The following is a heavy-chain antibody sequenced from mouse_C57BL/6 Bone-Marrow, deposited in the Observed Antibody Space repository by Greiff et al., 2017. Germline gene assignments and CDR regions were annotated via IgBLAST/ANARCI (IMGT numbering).Heavy chain of an antibody. CDR3: ARRWKITTVVAHWYFDV. Sequence: QVQLQQPGAELVMPGASVKLSCKASGYTFTSYWMHWVKQRPGQGLEWIGEIDPSDSYTNYNQKFKGKSTLTVDKSSSTAYMQLSSLTSTDSAVDYYARRWKITTVVAHWYFDVWGTGTTVTVSS. J-gene: IGHJ1*03. CDR2: IDPSDSYT. D-gene: IGHD1-1*01. CDR1: GYTFTSYW. V-gene: IGHV1-69*01.